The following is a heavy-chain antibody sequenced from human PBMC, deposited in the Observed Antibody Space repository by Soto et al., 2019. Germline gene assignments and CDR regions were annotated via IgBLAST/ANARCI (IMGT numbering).Heavy chain of an antibody. CDR3: AREVGGPFPSIIDV. J-gene: IGHJ6*02. CDR1: GFTFSAYA. V-gene: IGHV3-64*01. D-gene: IGHD2-2*01. CDR2: ITSVGIST. Sequence: EVQVVESGGGLVQPGGSLRLSCAASGFTFSAYAMHWVLQAPGKGLEYVSAITSVGISTYYANSVKGRYTISRDNSKNTLYLQMGSLRAEDIAVYYCAREVGGPFPSIIDVWGRGTTVTVSS.